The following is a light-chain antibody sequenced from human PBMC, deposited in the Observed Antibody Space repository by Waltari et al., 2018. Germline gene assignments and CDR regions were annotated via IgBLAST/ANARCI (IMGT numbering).Light chain of an antibody. CDR2: GTS. Sequence: DIQMTQSPSSLSASVGDRVTITCRASQSISTSLPWYQQKPGKAPTLLIYGTSSLQSGVPSRFSGSGSGTDFTLTISSLQPEDFATYYCQQSYSAPPWTFGQGTVVEVK. V-gene: IGKV1-39*01. J-gene: IGKJ1*01. CDR3: QQSYSAPPWT. CDR1: QSISTS.